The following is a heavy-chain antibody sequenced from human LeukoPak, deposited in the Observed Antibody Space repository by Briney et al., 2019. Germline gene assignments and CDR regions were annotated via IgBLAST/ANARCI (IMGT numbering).Heavy chain of an antibody. CDR3: AGAVERWLQYLVY. D-gene: IGHD5-24*01. J-gene: IGHJ4*02. CDR2: IYYSGST. Sequence: SETLSLACTVSGGSISSYYWSWIRQPPGKGLEWIGYIYYSGSTNYNPSLKSRVTISVDTSKNQFSLKLSSVTAADTAVYYCAGAVERWLQYLVYWGQGTLVTVSS. V-gene: IGHV4-59*01. CDR1: GGSISSYY.